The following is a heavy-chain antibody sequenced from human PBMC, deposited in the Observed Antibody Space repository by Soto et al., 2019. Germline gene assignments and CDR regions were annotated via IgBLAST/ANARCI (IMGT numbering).Heavy chain of an antibody. CDR2: IYHSGST. D-gene: IGHD4-17*01. CDR3: ARGLSVTLFDN. Sequence: QVQLQESGPGLVKPSQTLSLTCTVSGGSISTGGYYWTRIRQHPGNGLEWIGYIYHSGSTYYNLSLKSRVTISVDTSKNQFSLKLSSVTAADTAVYYCARGLSVTLFDNWGQGTLVTVSS. CDR1: GGSISTGGYY. V-gene: IGHV4-31*03. J-gene: IGHJ4*02.